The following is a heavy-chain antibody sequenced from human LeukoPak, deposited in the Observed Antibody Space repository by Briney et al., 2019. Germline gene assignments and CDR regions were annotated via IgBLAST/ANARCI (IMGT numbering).Heavy chain of an antibody. CDR1: GFTFSSYG. Sequence: GGPLSLSCAASGFTFSSYGMHWVRQAPGKGLEWVAVISYDGSNKYYADSVKGRFTISRDNSKNTLYLQMNSLRAEDTAVYYCAKGPYDSSGYYQESAFDIWGQGTMVTVSS. CDR3: AKGPYDSSGYYQESAFDI. CDR2: ISYDGSNK. D-gene: IGHD3-22*01. V-gene: IGHV3-30*18. J-gene: IGHJ3*02.